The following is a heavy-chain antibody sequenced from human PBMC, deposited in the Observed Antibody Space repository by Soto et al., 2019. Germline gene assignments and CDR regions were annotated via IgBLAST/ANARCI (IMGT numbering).Heavy chain of an antibody. J-gene: IGHJ3*02. CDR1: GGTFSSYA. CDR2: IIPIFGTA. Sequence: SVKVSCKASGGTFSSYAISWVRQAPGQGLEWMGGIIPIFGTANYAQKFQGRVTITADESTSTAYMELSSLRSEDTAVYYCARDLSTVVNPDHDAFDIWGQGTMVTVSS. CDR3: ARDLSTVVNPDHDAFDI. D-gene: IGHD2-15*01. V-gene: IGHV1-69*13.